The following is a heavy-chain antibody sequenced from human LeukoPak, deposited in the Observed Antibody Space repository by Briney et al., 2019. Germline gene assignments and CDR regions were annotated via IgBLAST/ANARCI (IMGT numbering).Heavy chain of an antibody. CDR1: GYTFTNHA. CDR2: IDAANGNT. CDR3: ARVPRGYGGWYSDY. Sequence: ASVKVSCKASGYTFTNHAMHWVRQAPGQGLEWMGWIDAANGNTNYAQKLQGRVTMTTDTSTSTAYMELRSLRSDDTAVYYCARVPRGYGGWYSDYWGQGTLVTVSS. V-gene: IGHV1-18*01. J-gene: IGHJ4*02. D-gene: IGHD6-19*01.